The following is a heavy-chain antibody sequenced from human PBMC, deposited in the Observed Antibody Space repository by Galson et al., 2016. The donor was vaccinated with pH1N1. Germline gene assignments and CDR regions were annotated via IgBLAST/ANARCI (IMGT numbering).Heavy chain of an antibody. Sequence: SLRLSCAGSGFNFSNHWMAWVRQAPGKGLEWVAHVNEEGIEENYIDSVTGRCIITRDNAKKSVCLQMYSLRGDDTAVYYCARVQVSAFFSMDHWGQGALVTVSS. CDR3: ARVQVSAFFSMDH. CDR2: VNEEGIEE. J-gene: IGHJ4*02. CDR1: GFNFSNHW. D-gene: IGHD2-8*01. V-gene: IGHV3-7*03.